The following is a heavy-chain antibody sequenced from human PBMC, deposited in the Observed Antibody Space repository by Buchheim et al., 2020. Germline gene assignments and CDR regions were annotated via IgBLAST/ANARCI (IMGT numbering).Heavy chain of an antibody. CDR1: GGSFGGYY. Sequence: QVQLQQWGAGLLKPSETLSLTGAVYGGSFGGYYWSWIRQPPGKGLEWIGEINHSGSTNYNPSLKSRVTISVDTSKNQFSLKLSSVTAADTAVYYCARASTYYDFWSGYYTGPLLPWGQGTL. CDR2: INHSGST. D-gene: IGHD3-3*01. V-gene: IGHV4-34*01. J-gene: IGHJ4*02. CDR3: ARASTYYDFWSGYYTGPLLP.